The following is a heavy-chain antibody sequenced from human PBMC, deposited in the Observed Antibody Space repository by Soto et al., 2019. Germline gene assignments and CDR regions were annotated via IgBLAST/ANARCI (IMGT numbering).Heavy chain of an antibody. CDR1: GFTFSNYG. CDR2: ISGSGGST. Sequence: GVSLRLSCAASGFTFSNYGMSWVRRAPGKGLEWVSVISGSGGSTYYADSVKGRFTLSRDNSKNTVYLQMNSLRAEDTAVYYCAKDSPVGVPLLRDLHDWGQGTLVTVSS. CDR3: AKDSPVGVPLLRDLHD. V-gene: IGHV3-23*01. J-gene: IGHJ1*01. D-gene: IGHD2-15*01.